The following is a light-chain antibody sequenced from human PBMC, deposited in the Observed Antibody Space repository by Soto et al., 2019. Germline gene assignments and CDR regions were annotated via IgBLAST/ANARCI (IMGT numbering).Light chain of an antibody. CDR1: SSDVGGYNY. V-gene: IGLV2-14*01. CDR3: SSYTSSSTLV. J-gene: IGLJ2*01. CDR2: DVS. Sequence: QSALTQPVSVSGSPGQSITISCTGTSSDVGGYNYVSWYQQHPGKAPKLMIYDVSNRPSGVSNRFSGSKSGNTASLTISGLQAEDGADYYCSSYTSSSTLVFGGGTKLTVL.